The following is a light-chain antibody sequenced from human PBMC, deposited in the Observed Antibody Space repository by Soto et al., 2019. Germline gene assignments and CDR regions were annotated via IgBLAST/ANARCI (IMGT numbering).Light chain of an antibody. Sequence: EIVVTQSPATLSVSPGEGATLSCRASQSVSSNLAWYQQRPGQAPRLLLYGASTGATGIPARFSGSGSGTEFTLTISSLQSEDFAVYYCQQYNNWPLTFGQGTKVEIK. J-gene: IGKJ1*01. CDR3: QQYNNWPLT. V-gene: IGKV3-15*01. CDR2: GAS. CDR1: QSVSSN.